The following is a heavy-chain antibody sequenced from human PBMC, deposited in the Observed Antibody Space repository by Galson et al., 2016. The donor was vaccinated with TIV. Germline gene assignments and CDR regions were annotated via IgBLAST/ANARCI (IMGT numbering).Heavy chain of an antibody. CDR3: ARGRGYSLGAGSFYFDY. Sequence: SVKVSCKASEGIFSNFDFRWVRQAPGQGLEWMGSINPSFGTAHYAQKFQGRVTITADTSMSTFYMDLSSLRSEDTAIYYCARGRGYSLGAGSFYFDYWGQGSLVTVSS. CDR2: INPSFGTA. J-gene: IGHJ4*02. D-gene: IGHD2-15*01. CDR1: EGIFSNFD. V-gene: IGHV1-69*06.